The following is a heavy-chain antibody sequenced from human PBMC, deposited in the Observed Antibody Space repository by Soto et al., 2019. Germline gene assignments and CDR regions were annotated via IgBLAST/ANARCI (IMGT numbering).Heavy chain of an antibody. CDR2: ISYDGSNK. J-gene: IGHJ3*02. Sequence: QVQLVESGGGVVQPGRSLRLSCAASGFTFGSYGMHWVRQAPGKGLEWVAVISYDGSNKYYADSVKGRFTISRDNSKNTLYLQMNSLRAEDTAVYYCAKPFVVVPAAIDAFDIWGQGTMVSVSS. V-gene: IGHV3-30*18. D-gene: IGHD2-2*01. CDR1: GFTFGSYG. CDR3: AKPFVVVPAAIDAFDI.